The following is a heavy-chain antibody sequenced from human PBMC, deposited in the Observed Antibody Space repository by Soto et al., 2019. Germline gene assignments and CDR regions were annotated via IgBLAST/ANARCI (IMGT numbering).Heavy chain of an antibody. CDR1: GGSISSGDYY. D-gene: IGHD2-2*02. Sequence: SETLSLTCTVSGGSISSGDYYWSWIRQPPGKGLEWIGYIYYSGTTYYNPSLKSRVTISVDTSKNQFSLKLTSVTAADTAVYYCARDCSSTSCYTLFDYWGQGTLVTVSS. J-gene: IGHJ4*02. CDR2: IYYSGTT. V-gene: IGHV4-30-4*01. CDR3: ARDCSSTSCYTLFDY.